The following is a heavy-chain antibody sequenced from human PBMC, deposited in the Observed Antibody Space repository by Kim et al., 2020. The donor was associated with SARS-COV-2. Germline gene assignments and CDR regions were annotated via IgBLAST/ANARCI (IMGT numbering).Heavy chain of an antibody. V-gene: IGHV3-74*01. CDR3: GRGNYYGMDV. Sequence: RSTGYAESVKGRFTMSRDNTKNTLYRQVNSLRDEDTAVYYCGRGNYYGMDVWGQGTTVTVSS. J-gene: IGHJ6*02. CDR2: RST.